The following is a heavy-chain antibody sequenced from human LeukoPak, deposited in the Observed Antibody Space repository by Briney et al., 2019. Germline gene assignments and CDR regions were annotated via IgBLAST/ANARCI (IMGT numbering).Heavy chain of an antibody. V-gene: IGHV4-34*08. CDR2: INHSGST. CDR1: GFTFSSYE. Sequence: GSLRLSCAASGFTFSSYEMNWIRQSPGKGLEWIGEINHSGSTNYNPSLKSRVTISVDTSKNQFSLKLSSVTAADTAVYYCAGIWAAADVDYWGQGTLVTVSS. CDR3: AGIWAAADVDY. J-gene: IGHJ4*02. D-gene: IGHD6-13*01.